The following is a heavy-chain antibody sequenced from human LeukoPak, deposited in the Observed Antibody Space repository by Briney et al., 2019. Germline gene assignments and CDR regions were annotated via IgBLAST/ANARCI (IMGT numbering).Heavy chain of an antibody. D-gene: IGHD5-18*01. CDR3: ARLWGHSYGYSDY. CDR1: GYSISSGYY. V-gene: IGHV4-38-2*01. Sequence: PSETLSLTCAVSGYSISSGYYWGWIRQPPGKGLEWIGSIYHSGSTYYNPSLKSRVTISVDTSKNQFSLKVSSVTAADTAVYYCARLWGHSYGYSDYWGQGTLVTVSS. J-gene: IGHJ4*02. CDR2: IYHSGST.